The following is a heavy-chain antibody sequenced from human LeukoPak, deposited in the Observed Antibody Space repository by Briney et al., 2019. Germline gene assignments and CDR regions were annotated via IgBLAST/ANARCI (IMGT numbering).Heavy chain of an antibody. CDR3: AGDGGCSGGSCYDY. CDR1: GFTFSSYG. V-gene: IGHV3-33*01. D-gene: IGHD2-15*01. Sequence: PGRSLRLSCAASGFTFSSYGMHWVRQAPGKGLAWVDVIWYDGSNKYYADSVQGRFTISRDNSKNTLYLQMNSLRAEDTAVYYCAGDGGCSGGSCYDYWGQGTLVTVSS. J-gene: IGHJ4*02. CDR2: IWYDGSNK.